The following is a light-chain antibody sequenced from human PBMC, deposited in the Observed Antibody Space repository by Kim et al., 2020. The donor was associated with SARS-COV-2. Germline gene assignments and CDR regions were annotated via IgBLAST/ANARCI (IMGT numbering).Light chain of an antibody. V-gene: IGKV3-20*01. CDR2: GAS. CDR3: VQCGSSPRT. J-gene: IGKJ1*01. Sequence: RPTPPCRASHIIGSGYLDCDHQKPRHGPRLLISGASRRATGIPDRVSGTVSRTDFTLTICRVEPEDFAVYFCVQCGSSPRTFGHGTKVDIQ. CDR1: HIIGSGY.